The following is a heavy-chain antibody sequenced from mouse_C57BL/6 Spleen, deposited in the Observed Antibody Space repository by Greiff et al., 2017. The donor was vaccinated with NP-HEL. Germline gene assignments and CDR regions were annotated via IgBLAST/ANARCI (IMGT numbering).Heavy chain of an antibody. CDR2: IFPGSGST. CDR3: ARMGYRDYDGYAMDY. CDR1: GYTFTDYY. J-gene: IGHJ4*01. V-gene: IGHV1-75*01. Sequence: QVQLQHSGPELVKPGASVKISCKASGYTFTDYYINWVKQRPGQGLEWIGWIFPGSGSTYYNEKFKGKATLTVDKSSSTAYMLLSSLTSEDSAVYFCARMGYRDYDGYAMDYWGQGTSVTVSS. D-gene: IGHD2-4*01.